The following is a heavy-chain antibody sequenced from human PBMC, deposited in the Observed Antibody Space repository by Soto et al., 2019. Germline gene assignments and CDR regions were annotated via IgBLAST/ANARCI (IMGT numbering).Heavy chain of an antibody. J-gene: IGHJ6*02. CDR1: GFTFSSYW. CDR3: ARAGNPFYYYGLDV. V-gene: IGHV3-7*01. CDR2: IKQDGSEK. D-gene: IGHD6-13*01. Sequence: GGSLRLSCAASGFTFSSYWMSWVRQAPGKGLEWVANIKQDGSEKYYVDSVKGRFTISRDNAKNSLYLQMNSLRAEDTAVYYCARAGNPFYYYGLDVWGQGTTVTVSS.